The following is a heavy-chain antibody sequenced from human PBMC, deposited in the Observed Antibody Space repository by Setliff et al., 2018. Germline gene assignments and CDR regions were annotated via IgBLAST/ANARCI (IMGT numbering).Heavy chain of an antibody. CDR2: INPSGGGT. CDR1: GYIFTGYY. Sequence: ASVKVSCKASGYIFTGYYIHWVRQAPGQGLEWMGLINPSGGGTIYARKFQGRVTMARETSTSTVYMELSGLRSEDTAVYYCARVYLAGSGWDKANALDIWGQGTMVTVSS. CDR3: ARVYLAGSGWDKANALDI. J-gene: IGHJ3*02. D-gene: IGHD6-19*01. V-gene: IGHV1-46*03.